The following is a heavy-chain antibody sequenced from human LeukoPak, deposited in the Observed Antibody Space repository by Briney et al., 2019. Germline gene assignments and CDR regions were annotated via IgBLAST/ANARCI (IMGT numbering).Heavy chain of an antibody. V-gene: IGHV3-21*01. D-gene: IGHD3-3*01. Sequence: GGSLRLSCAASGFTFSSYSMNWVRQAPGKGLEWVSSISSSSSYIYYADSVKGRFTISRDNAKNSLYLQMNSLRAEDTAVYYCARVTTYDFWGGYPGYYFDYWGQGTLVTVSS. CDR1: GFTFSSYS. CDR2: ISSSSSYI. CDR3: ARVTTYDFWGGYPGYYFDY. J-gene: IGHJ4*02.